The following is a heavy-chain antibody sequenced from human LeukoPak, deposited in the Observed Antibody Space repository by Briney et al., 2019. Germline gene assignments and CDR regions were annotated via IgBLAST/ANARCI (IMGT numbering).Heavy chain of an antibody. Sequence: PSETLSLTCAVYGGSFSGYYWSWIRQPPGKGLEWIGEINHSGSTNYNPSLKSRVTISVDTSKNQFSLKLSSVTAADTAVYYCARVGSGWWDYYYYMDVWGKGTTVTVSS. J-gene: IGHJ6*03. V-gene: IGHV4-34*01. D-gene: IGHD6-19*01. CDR3: ARVGSGWWDYYYYMDV. CDR2: INHSGST. CDR1: GGSFSGYY.